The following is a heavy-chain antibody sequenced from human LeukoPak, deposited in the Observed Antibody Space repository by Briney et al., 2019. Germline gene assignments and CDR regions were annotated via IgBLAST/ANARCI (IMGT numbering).Heavy chain of an antibody. CDR1: GFTFNNYW. CDR2: IKGDGSEK. J-gene: IGHJ1*01. V-gene: IGHV3-7*01. D-gene: IGHD3-10*01. CDR3: ARQPSDGSYLDYFQH. Sequence: GGSLRLSCGAYGFTFNNYWMSWVRQAPGKGLEWVANIKGDGSEKDYVDSVKGRFTISGDNAKNSLYLQMSGLRAEDTAMYYCARQPSDGSYLDYFQHWGQGTLVTVSS.